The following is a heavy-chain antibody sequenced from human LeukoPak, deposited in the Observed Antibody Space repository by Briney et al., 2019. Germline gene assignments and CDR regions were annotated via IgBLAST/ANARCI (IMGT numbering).Heavy chain of an antibody. CDR1: GFAFSRYS. D-gene: IGHD3-3*01. V-gene: IGHV3-21*04. CDR2: INSDSLYI. Sequence: GGSLRLSCAASGFAFSRYSMNWVRQAPGKGLEWVASINSDSLYIYYADSVRGRFTISRDNAKNSLYLQMNSLRAEDTAVYYCAKGAYYADWGQGTLVTVSS. J-gene: IGHJ4*02. CDR3: AKGAYYAD.